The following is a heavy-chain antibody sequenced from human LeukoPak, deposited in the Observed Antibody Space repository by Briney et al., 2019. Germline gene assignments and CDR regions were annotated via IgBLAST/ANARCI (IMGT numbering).Heavy chain of an antibody. Sequence: PGGSLRLSCAASGFAFSSYVMHWVRQAPGKGLEWVAVISNDGSNKYYADSVKGRFTISRDNSKNTLYLQMNSLRAEDTAVYYCARTGGSSGTSFPSWFDPWGQGTLVTVSS. CDR1: GFAFSSYV. CDR3: ARTGGSSGTSFPSWFDP. J-gene: IGHJ5*02. D-gene: IGHD2-15*01. CDR2: ISNDGSNK. V-gene: IGHV3-30-3*01.